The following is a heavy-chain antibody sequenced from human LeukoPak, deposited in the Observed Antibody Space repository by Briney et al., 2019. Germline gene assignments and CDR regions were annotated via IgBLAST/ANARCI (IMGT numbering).Heavy chain of an antibody. J-gene: IGHJ4*02. CDR2: ISYDGSNK. V-gene: IGHV3-30*18. CDR3: AKGRGDSSGWYFDY. D-gene: IGHD6-19*01. CDR1: GFTFSSYA. Sequence: GGSLRLSCAASGFTFSSYAMSWVRQAPGKGLEWVAVISYDGSNKFYADSVKGRFTISRDNSKNTLYLQMNSLRAEDTAVYYCAKGRGDSSGWYFDYWGQGTLVTVSS.